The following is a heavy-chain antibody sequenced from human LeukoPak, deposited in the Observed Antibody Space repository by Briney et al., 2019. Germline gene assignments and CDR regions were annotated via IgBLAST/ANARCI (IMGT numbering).Heavy chain of an antibody. CDR2: IQYDGRNA. CDR3: ANHDYGDQPGDN. J-gene: IGHJ4*02. CDR1: GCTFSSYG. V-gene: IGHV3-30*02. D-gene: IGHD4-17*01. Sequence: GGSLRLSCAASGCTFSSYGMHWVRQAPGKGLDWVAFIQYDGRNANYADSVKGRFSVSRDNSQSMVYLQMNSLTFDDTAVYYCANHDYGDQPGDNWGQGTLVIVSS.